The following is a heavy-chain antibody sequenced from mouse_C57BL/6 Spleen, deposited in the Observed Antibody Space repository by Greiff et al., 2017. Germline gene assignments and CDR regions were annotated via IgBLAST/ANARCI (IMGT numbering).Heavy chain of an antibody. D-gene: IGHD1-1*01. CDR2: IDPSDSYT. Sequence: QVQLQQPGAELVKPGASVKLSCKASGYTFTSYWMQWVKQRPGQGLEWIGEIDPSDSYTNYNQKFKGKATLTVDTSSSTAYMQLSSLTSEDSAVYYCASPYYGSSSFAYWGQGTLVTVSA. V-gene: IGHV1-50*01. J-gene: IGHJ3*01. CDR3: ASPYYGSSSFAY. CDR1: GYTFTSYW.